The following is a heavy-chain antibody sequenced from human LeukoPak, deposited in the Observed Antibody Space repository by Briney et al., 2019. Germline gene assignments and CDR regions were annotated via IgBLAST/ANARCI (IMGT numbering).Heavy chain of an antibody. CDR2: MNPNSGNT. D-gene: IGHD6-19*01. Sequence: VASVKVSCKASGYTFTSYDINWVRQATGQGLEWMGWMNPNSGNTGYAQKFQGRLTMTRNTTISTAYMELSSLSSEDTAVYYCACGRGIAVAGTRFDPWGQGTLVTVSS. CDR3: ACGRGIAVAGTRFDP. J-gene: IGHJ5*02. V-gene: IGHV1-8*01. CDR1: GYTFTSYD.